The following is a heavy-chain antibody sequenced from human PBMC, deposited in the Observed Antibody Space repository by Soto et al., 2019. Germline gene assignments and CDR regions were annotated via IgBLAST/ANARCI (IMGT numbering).Heavy chain of an antibody. CDR1: GGTFSSYT. J-gene: IGHJ4*02. D-gene: IGHD3-22*01. CDR3: ARSVSNYYDSSGYYLRPGY. Sequence: GASVKVSCKASGGTFSSYTISWVRQAPGQGLEWMGRIIPILGIANYAQKFQGRVTITADKSTSTAYMELSSLRSEDTAVYYCARSVSNYYDSSGYYLRPGYWGQGTLVTVSS. CDR2: IIPILGIA. V-gene: IGHV1-69*02.